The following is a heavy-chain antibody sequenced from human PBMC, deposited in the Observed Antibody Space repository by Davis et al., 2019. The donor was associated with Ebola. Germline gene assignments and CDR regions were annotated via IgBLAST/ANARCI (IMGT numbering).Heavy chain of an antibody. J-gene: IGHJ5*02. Sequence: MPGGSLRLSCTVSGGSISSYYWSWIRQPPGKGLEWIGYIYYSGSTHYNPSLKSRVTISVDTSKNPFSLKLSSVTAADTAVYYCARVDYDFWSGYYTGNWFDPWGQGTLVTVSS. CDR2: IYYSGST. CDR3: ARVDYDFWSGYYTGNWFDP. V-gene: IGHV4-59*01. D-gene: IGHD3-3*01. CDR1: GGSISSYY.